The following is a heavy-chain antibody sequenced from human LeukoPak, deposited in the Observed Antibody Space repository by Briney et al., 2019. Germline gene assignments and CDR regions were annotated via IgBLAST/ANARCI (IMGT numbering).Heavy chain of an antibody. Sequence: SETLSLTCAVYGGSFSGYYWSWIRQPPVKGLEWIGEINHSGSTNYNPSLKSRVTISVDTSKNQFSLKLSSVTAADTAVYYCARGSRYCSSTSCFDYWGQGTLVTVSS. CDR2: INHSGST. CDR3: ARGSRYCSSTSCFDY. D-gene: IGHD2-2*01. CDR1: GGSFSGYY. V-gene: IGHV4-34*01. J-gene: IGHJ4*02.